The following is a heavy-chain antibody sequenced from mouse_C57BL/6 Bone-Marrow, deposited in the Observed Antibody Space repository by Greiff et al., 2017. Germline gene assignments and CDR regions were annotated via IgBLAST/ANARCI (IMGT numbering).Heavy chain of an antibody. D-gene: IGHD1-1*01. CDR1: GYTFTSYW. J-gene: IGHJ3*01. CDR2: IDPSDSYT. V-gene: IGHV1-50*01. CDR3: ARWGYYGSSLAWFAY. Sequence: QVQLQQPGAELVKPGASVKLSCKASGYTFTSYWMQWVNQRPGQGLEWIGEIDPSDSYTNYNQKFKGKATLTVDTSSSTAYMQLSSLTSEDSAVYYCARWGYYGSSLAWFAYWGQGTLVTVSA.